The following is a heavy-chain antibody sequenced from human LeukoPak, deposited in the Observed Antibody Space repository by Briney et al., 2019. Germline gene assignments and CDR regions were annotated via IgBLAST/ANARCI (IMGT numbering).Heavy chain of an antibody. V-gene: IGHV4-59*08. CDR3: ARHSSSDAFDI. J-gene: IGHJ3*02. Sequence: PSETLSLTCTVSGGSISSYYWSWIRQPPGKGLEWIGYIYYSGSTYYNPSLKSRVTISVDTSKNQFSLKLSSVTAADTAVYYCARHSSSDAFDIWGQRTMVTVSS. D-gene: IGHD6-6*01. CDR2: IYYSGST. CDR1: GGSISSYY.